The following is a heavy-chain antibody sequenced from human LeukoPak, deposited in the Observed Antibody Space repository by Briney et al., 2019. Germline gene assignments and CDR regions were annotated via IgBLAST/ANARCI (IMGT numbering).Heavy chain of an antibody. D-gene: IGHD6-6*01. J-gene: IGHJ4*02. V-gene: IGHV4-4*07. Sequence: PSETLSLTCFLSGDSMNTHYLTWARQPAGKALEWIGRSYAGGSPYYNPSLKSRVTMSIDTSMNHFSLKLNSVTAADTAIYYCAKEYTSDWVTRGYLHYWGQGILVTVSS. CDR3: AKEYTSDWVTRGYLHY. CDR1: GDSMNTHY. CDR2: SYAGGSP.